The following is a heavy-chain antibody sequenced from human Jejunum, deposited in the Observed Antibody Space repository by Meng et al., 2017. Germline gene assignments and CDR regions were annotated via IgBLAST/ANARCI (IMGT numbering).Heavy chain of an antibody. CDR1: GFALGDFA. V-gene: IGHV3-49*04. Sequence: GESLKISCTASGFALGDFALSWVRQAPGKGLECVGFIRSKGYGGTTEYAASVKGRFTISRDDSKSIAYPQMNRLKTEDTAVYYCTRVGSSGWYFVGSSDMWGQGTKVTVSS. D-gene: IGHD6-19*01. CDR3: TRVGSSGWYFVGSSDM. CDR2: IRSKGYGGTT. J-gene: IGHJ3*02.